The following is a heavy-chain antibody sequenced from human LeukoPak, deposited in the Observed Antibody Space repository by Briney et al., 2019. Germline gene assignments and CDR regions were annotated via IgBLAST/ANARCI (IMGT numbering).Heavy chain of an antibody. CDR1: GFTFDNYA. CDR3: AREGSSGSFDY. CDR2: ISYDGSNK. Sequence: GGSLRLSCAASGFTFDNYAMHWVRQAPGKGLEWVTIISYDGSNKYYADSVKGRFTISRDNSKNTLFLQMSSLRAEDTAVYYCAREGSSGSFDYWGQGTLVTVSS. J-gene: IGHJ4*02. D-gene: IGHD6-19*01. V-gene: IGHV3-30-3*01.